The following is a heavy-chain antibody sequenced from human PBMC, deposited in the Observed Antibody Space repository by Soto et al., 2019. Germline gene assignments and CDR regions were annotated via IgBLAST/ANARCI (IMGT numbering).Heavy chain of an antibody. D-gene: IGHD3-10*01. CDR2: INSDGSIT. CDR1: EFTLSSYW. Sequence: EVHLVESGGGLVQPGGSLRLSCVASEFTLSSYWMHWVRQAPGKGLVWVSRINSDGSITSYADSVKGRFTISRDNAKNTLYLQMNSLRAEDTAVYYCARDFGTYYYGSGRYRDVWGKGTTVTVSS. CDR3: ARDFGTYYYGSGRYRDV. J-gene: IGHJ6*04. V-gene: IGHV3-74*01.